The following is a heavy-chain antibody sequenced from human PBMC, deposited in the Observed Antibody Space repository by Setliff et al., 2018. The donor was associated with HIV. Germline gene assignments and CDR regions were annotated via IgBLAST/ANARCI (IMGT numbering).Heavy chain of an antibody. CDR2: ISPTNTYT. Sequence: PGGSLRLSCAASGFTFNGYYMSWVRQAPGKGLEWVSYISPTNTYTNYADSVKGRFAISRDNAKNSLYLHMNSLRADDTAVYYCARVPNYNDYVGDYYYMDVWGTGTTVTVSS. CDR3: ARVPNYNDYVGDYYYMDV. D-gene: IGHD4-17*01. J-gene: IGHJ6*03. V-gene: IGHV3-11*05. CDR1: GFTFNGYY.